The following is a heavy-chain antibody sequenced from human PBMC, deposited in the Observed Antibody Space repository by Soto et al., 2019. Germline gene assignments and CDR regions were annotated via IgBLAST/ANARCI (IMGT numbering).Heavy chain of an antibody. CDR1: GFTFSSYW. J-gene: IGHJ3*02. CDR3: ARDLSASTRHFDI. D-gene: IGHD1-1*01. CDR2: INSDVSTT. V-gene: IGHV3-74*01. Sequence: EVQLVESGGGLVQPGGSLRLSCAASGFTFSSYWMHWVRQGPGKGLVWVSRINSDVSTTSYADSVRGRFAISRDNAKNTLYLQMNSLRAEDTAVYYCARDLSASTRHFDIWGQGTMVTVSS.